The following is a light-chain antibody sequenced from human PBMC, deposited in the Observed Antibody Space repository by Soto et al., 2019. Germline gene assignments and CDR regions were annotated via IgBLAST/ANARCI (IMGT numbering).Light chain of an antibody. CDR3: GADHGSGSNFVI. J-gene: IGLJ2*01. CDR2: VGTGGIVG. CDR1: SGYSNYK. Sequence: QPVLTQPPSASASLGASVTLTCTLSSGYSNYKVDWYRQRPGKGPRFVMRVGTGGIVGSKGDGIPDRFSVLGSGLNRYLTIKNIQEEDESDYHCGADHGSGSNFVIFGGGTKLTVL. V-gene: IGLV9-49*01.